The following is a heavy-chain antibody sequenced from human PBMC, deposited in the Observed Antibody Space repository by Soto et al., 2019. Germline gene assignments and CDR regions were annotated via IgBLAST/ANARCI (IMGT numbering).Heavy chain of an antibody. D-gene: IGHD3-3*01. J-gene: IGHJ3*02. V-gene: IGHV3-21*01. CDR2: ISSSSSYI. CDR3: ARDFGRRSAFDI. Sequence: GGSLRLSYAASGFTFSSYSMNWVRQAPGKGLEWVSSISSSSSYIYYADSVKGRFTISRDNAKNSLYLQMNSLRAEDTAVYYCARDFGRRSAFDIWGQGTMVTVSS. CDR1: GFTFSSYS.